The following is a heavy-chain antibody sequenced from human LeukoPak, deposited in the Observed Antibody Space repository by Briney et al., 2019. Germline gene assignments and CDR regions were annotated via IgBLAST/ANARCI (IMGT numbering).Heavy chain of an antibody. J-gene: IGHJ4*02. V-gene: IGHV1-18*01. CDR3: ASMVGAAGTGGYFDY. D-gene: IGHD6-19*01. Sequence: ASVKVSCKASGYTFTSYGISWVRQAPGQGLEWMGWISAYHGNTNYAQKLQGRVTMTTDTSTSTAYMELRSLRSDDTAVYYCASMVGAAGTGGYFDYWGQGTLVTVSS. CDR1: GYTFTSYG. CDR2: ISAYHGNT.